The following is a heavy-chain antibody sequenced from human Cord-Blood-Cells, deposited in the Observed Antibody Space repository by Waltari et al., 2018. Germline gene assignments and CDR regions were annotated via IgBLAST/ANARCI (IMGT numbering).Heavy chain of an antibody. D-gene: IGHD6-19*01. CDR1: GFTFSSYG. CDR3: ARDRGIAVAGTDFDY. Sequence: QVQLVESGGGVVQPGRSLRLSCAASGFTFSSYGLPWVRQAPGKGLEWVAVIWYDGSNKYYADSVKGRFTISRDNSKNTLYLQMNSLRAEDTAVYYCARDRGIAVAGTDFDYWGQETLVTVSS. V-gene: IGHV3-33*01. J-gene: IGHJ4*02. CDR2: IWYDGSNK.